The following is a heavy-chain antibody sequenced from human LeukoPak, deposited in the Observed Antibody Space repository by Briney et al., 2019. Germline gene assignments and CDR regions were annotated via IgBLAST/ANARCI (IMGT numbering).Heavy chain of an antibody. J-gene: IGHJ6*02. CDR2: INHSGST. CDR3: ATAGAYYYYGMDV. D-gene: IGHD6-13*01. CDR1: GGSISSGSYY. Sequence: SETLSLTCTVSGGSISSGSYYWSWIRQPPGKGLEWIGEINHSGSTNYNPSLKSRVTISVDTSKNQFSLKLSSVTAADTAVYYCATAGAYYYYGMDVWGQGTTVTVSS. V-gene: IGHV4-39*07.